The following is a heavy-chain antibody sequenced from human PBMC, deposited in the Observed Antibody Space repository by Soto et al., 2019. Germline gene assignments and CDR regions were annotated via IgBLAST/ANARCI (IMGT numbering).Heavy chain of an antibody. Sequence: SETLSLTCTVSGGSIRNGNYYWSWIRQLPGKGLKWIGNIYYIGTTSYNPSLKSRVIISIDTSKNQFSLELTSVLAADTAVYYCAKNETTRPWFDPWGQGTLVTVSS. CDR2: IYYIGTT. V-gene: IGHV4-31*03. CDR3: AKNETTRPWFDP. J-gene: IGHJ5*02. D-gene: IGHD1-1*01. CDR1: GGSIRNGNYY.